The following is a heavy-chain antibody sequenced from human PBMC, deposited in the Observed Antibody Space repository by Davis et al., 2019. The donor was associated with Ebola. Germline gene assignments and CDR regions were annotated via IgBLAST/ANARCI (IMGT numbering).Heavy chain of an antibody. V-gene: IGHV3-11*01. CDR1: GFTFSDYY. Sequence: GESLKISCAASGFTFSDYYMSWIRQAPGKGLEWVSYISSSGSTIYYADSVKGRFTISRDNAKNSLYLQMNSLKTEDTAVYYCTTDPILWFGELLFRDDFDYWGQGTLVTVSS. CDR3: TTDPILWFGELLFRDDFDY. D-gene: IGHD3-10*01. J-gene: IGHJ4*02. CDR2: ISSSGSTI.